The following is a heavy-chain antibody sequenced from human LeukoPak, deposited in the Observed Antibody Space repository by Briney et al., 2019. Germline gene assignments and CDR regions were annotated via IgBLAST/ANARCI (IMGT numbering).Heavy chain of an antibody. CDR1: GFSLSTSGVG. D-gene: IGHD3-10*01. CDR2: IFWDDDK. CDR3: AHRPHYSGSGSYSFQH. Sequence: SGPTLVNPTQTLTLTCTFSGFSLSTSGVGVGWILQPPGKALEWLAFIFWDDDKRYSPSLKSRLTITKDTSKNQVVLTMTNLDPVDTATYYCAHRPHYSGSGSYSFQHWGQGTLVTVSS. V-gene: IGHV2-5*02. J-gene: IGHJ1*01.